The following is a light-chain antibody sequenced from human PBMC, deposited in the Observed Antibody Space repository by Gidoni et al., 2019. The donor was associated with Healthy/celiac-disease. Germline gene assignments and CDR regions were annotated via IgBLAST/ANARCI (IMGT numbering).Light chain of an antibody. CDR2: LGS. V-gene: IGKV2-28*01. J-gene: IGKJ1*01. CDR3: MQALQTPWT. Sequence: DIELTESPITLPVTPGEQASISCRSSQSLLHSNCYNYLDWYLQKPGQSPQLLIYLGSNRASGVPDRFSGSGSVTDFTLKISRVEAEDVWVYYCMQALQTPWTLGQGTKVEIK. CDR1: QSLLHSNCYNY.